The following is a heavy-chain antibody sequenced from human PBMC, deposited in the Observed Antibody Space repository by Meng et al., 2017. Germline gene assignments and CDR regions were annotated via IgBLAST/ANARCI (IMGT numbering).Heavy chain of an antibody. V-gene: IGHV4-39*07. CDR1: GASISSNSEY. J-gene: IGHJ4*02. Sequence: TLTFSCTIAGASISSNSEYCAWIRHPPGKGLEWMLISYYTWTTYYHPSLGSRITISIESSKNQFSLKLNSVTAADTAMYYCASDVVQTNSSYAIDDWGQGTLVTVPS. CDR3: ASDVVQTNSSYAIDD. CDR2: SYYTWTT. D-gene: IGHD2-2*01.